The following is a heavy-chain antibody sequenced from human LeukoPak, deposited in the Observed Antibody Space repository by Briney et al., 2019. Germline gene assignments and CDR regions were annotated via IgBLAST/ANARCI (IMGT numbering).Heavy chain of an antibody. D-gene: IGHD1/OR15-1a*01. V-gene: IGHV3-74*01. J-gene: IGHJ4*02. CDR3: ARSIGTPGGY. Sequence: GGSLRLSCAASGFTFSSHWMHWVRQAPGKGLVWVSRIDSGGSNTIYADSVKGRFTISRDNAKNTLYLEMNSLRAEDTAVYYCARSIGTPGGYWGQGTLVTVSS. CDR1: GFTFSSHW. CDR2: IDSGGSNT.